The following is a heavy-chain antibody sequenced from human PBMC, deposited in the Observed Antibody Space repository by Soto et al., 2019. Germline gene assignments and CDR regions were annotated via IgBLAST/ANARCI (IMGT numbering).Heavy chain of an antibody. CDR1: GFTFSSYG. J-gene: IGHJ4*02. V-gene: IGHV3-30*18. CDR3: AKAKNVVTMVRAPVDY. Sequence: PGGSLRLSCAASGFTFSSYGMHWVRQAPGKGLEWVAVISYDGSNKYYADSVKGRFTISRDNSKNTLYLQMNSLRAEDTAVYYCAKAKNVVTMVRAPVDYWGQGTLVTVSS. D-gene: IGHD3-10*01. CDR2: ISYDGSNK.